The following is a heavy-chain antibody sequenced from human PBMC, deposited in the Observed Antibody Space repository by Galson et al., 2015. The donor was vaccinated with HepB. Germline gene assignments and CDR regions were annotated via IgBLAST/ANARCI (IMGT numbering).Heavy chain of an antibody. CDR3: ARDRHVVATTAPGH. V-gene: IGHV3-30-3*01. CDR2: ISHDGINT. D-gene: IGHD2-21*02. J-gene: IGHJ4*02. Sequence: SLRLSCAASGFSFSGYVMYWVRLTPGRGLECVAIISHDGINTYYAASVKGRFTISRDKSNNTVYLQMNSLRSEDTGVYYCARDRHVVATTAPGHWGLGTLVIVSS. CDR1: GFSFSGYV.